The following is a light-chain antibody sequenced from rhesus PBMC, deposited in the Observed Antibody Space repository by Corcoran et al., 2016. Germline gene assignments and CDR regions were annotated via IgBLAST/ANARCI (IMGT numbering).Light chain of an antibody. V-gene: IGKV1S17*01. CDR2: EAS. CDR1: QGITNN. Sequence: DIQMTQSPSSLSASVGDRVTITCRASQGITNNLAWYQQKPGETPKLLIDEASSLQGRIPSRFSGNGSWTDFTLTISSLPPEDFATYYCQHYYTIPYSFGQVTKVEIK. CDR3: QHYYTIPYS. J-gene: IGKJ2*01.